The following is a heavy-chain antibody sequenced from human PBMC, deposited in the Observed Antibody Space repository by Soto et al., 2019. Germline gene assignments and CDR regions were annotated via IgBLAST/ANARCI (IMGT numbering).Heavy chain of an antibody. V-gene: IGHV4-39*01. D-gene: IGHD4-4*01. Sequence: SDTLSLTCTVYGGAISRSSYYWGWIRQPPGKGLEWIGSIYYSGSTYYNPSLKSRVTISVDTSKNQFSLKLSSVTAADTAVYYCARLQFDYYYGMDVWGQGTTVTVS. CDR1: GGAISRSSYY. J-gene: IGHJ6*02. CDR3: ARLQFDYYYGMDV. CDR2: IYYSGST.